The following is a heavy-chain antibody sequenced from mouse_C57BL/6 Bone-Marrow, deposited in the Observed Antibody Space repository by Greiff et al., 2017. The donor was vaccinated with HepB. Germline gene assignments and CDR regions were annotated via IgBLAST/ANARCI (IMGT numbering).Heavy chain of an antibody. V-gene: IGHV3-6*01. Sequence: ESGPGLVKPSQSLSLTCSVTGYSITSGYYWNWIRQFPGNKLEWMGYISYDGSNNYNPSLKNRISITRDTSKNQFFLKLNSVTTEDTATYYCARVSYYYGSSYGYWGQGTTLTVSS. J-gene: IGHJ2*01. CDR1: GYSITSGYY. D-gene: IGHD1-1*01. CDR3: ARVSYYYGSSYGY. CDR2: ISYDGSN.